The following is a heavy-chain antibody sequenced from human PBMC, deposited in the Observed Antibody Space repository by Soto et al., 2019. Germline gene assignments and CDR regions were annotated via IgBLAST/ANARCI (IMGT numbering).Heavy chain of an antibody. J-gene: IGHJ4*02. V-gene: IGHV3-23*01. CDR1: GFTFSIYA. CDR2: ISESGGSA. CDR3: ARVEMATISSPVDY. Sequence: GGSLRLSXAASGFTFSIYAMSWVRQVPGKGLEWVSTISESGGSAYYADSVKGRFTISRDNSKNTLYLQMNSLRAEDTAVYYCARVEMATISSPVDYWGQGTLVTVSS. D-gene: IGHD5-12*01.